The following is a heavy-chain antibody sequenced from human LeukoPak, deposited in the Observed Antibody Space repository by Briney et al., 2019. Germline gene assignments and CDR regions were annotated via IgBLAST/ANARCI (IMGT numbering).Heavy chain of an antibody. V-gene: IGHV1-69*05. Sequence: SVKVSCKASGGTFSSYAISWVRQAPGQGREWMGRIIPIFGTANYAQKFQGRVTITTDESTSTAYMELSSLRSEDTAVYYCASGKGYYDSSGYYDGAYWGQGTLVTVSS. CDR1: GGTFSSYA. J-gene: IGHJ4*02. CDR2: IIPIFGTA. D-gene: IGHD3-22*01. CDR3: ASGKGYYDSSGYYDGAY.